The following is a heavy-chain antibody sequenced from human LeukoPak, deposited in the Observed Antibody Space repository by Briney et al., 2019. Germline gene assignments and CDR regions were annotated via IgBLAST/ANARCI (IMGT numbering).Heavy chain of an antibody. D-gene: IGHD6-19*01. CDR1: GGSISSGSYY. CDR3: ARDRGYSGWYESLFDY. CDR2: IYTRGST. J-gene: IGHJ4*02. V-gene: IGHV4-61*02. Sequence: PSQTLFLTCTVSGGSISSGSYYWSWIRQPAGKGLEWIGRIYTRGSTNYNPSLKSRVTISVDTSKNQFSLKLSSVTAADTAVYYCARDRGYSGWYESLFDYWGQGTLVTVSS.